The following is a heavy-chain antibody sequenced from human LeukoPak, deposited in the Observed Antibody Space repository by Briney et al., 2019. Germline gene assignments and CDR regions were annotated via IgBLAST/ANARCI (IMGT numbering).Heavy chain of an antibody. Sequence: ASVKVSCKASGYTFTGYYMHWVRQAPGQGLEWMGWINPNSGGTNYAQKFQGRVTMTRDTSTSTVYMELSSLRSEDTAVYYCARDKAIAVAGTGGMDVWGQGTTVTVSS. V-gene: IGHV1-2*02. CDR2: INPNSGGT. CDR1: GYTFTGYY. J-gene: IGHJ6*02. CDR3: ARDKAIAVAGTGGMDV. D-gene: IGHD6-19*01.